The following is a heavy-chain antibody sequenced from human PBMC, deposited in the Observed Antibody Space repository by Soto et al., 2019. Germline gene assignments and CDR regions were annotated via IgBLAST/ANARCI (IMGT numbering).Heavy chain of an antibody. Sequence: QVQLVQSGAEVKKPGSSVKVSCKASGGTFSSYAISWVRQAPGQGLEWMGGIIPIFGTANYAQKFQGRVTITADESTSTAYMELSSLRSKDTAVYYCARDTAMVTGYYYYGMDVWGQGTTVTVSS. V-gene: IGHV1-69*01. CDR3: ARDTAMVTGYYYYGMDV. CDR1: GGTFSSYA. J-gene: IGHJ6*02. D-gene: IGHD5-18*01. CDR2: IIPIFGTA.